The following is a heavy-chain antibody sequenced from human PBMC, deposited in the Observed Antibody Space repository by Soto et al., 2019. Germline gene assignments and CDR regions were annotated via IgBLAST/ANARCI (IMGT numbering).Heavy chain of an antibody. J-gene: IGHJ5*02. CDR3: SRVSATVTRWIDP. V-gene: IGHV4-31*01. D-gene: IGHD6-13*01. Sequence: QVQLQESGPGLVKPSQTLSLTCSVSGGSINSGAYYWGWIRQHPGKGLEWIGYISYTGRTYSNPSLQSLITIAIDMSESQFSLKLPSVTAADTAVYFCSRVSATVTRWIDPWGPGTLVTVSP. CDR1: GGSINSGAYY. CDR2: ISYTGRT.